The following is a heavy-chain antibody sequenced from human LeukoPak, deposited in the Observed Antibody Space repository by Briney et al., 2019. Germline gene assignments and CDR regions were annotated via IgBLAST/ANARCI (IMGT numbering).Heavy chain of an antibody. D-gene: IGHD5-12*01. J-gene: IGHJ4*02. CDR1: GGSFSGYY. V-gene: IGHV4-34*01. Sequence: SETLSLTCAVYGGSFSGYYWSWIRQPPGKGLEWIGEINRSGSTNYNPSLKSRVTISVDTSKNQFSLKLSSVTAADTAVYYCARAPVIDSGYDYWGQGTLVTVSS. CDR2: INRSGST. CDR3: ARAPVIDSGYDY.